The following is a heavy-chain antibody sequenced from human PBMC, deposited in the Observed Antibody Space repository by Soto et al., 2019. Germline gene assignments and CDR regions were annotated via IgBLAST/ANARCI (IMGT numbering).Heavy chain of an antibody. V-gene: IGHV4-34*01. CDR3: ARDRSRYSSGWSTADY. Sequence: QVQLQQWGAGLLKPSETLSLTCAVYGGSFSGYYWSWIRQPPGKGLEWIGEINHSGSTNYNPSLKSRVTISVDTSKNQVSLKLSSVTAADTAVYYCARDRSRYSSGWSTADYWGQGTLVTVSS. CDR1: GGSFSGYY. CDR2: INHSGST. J-gene: IGHJ4*02. D-gene: IGHD6-19*01.